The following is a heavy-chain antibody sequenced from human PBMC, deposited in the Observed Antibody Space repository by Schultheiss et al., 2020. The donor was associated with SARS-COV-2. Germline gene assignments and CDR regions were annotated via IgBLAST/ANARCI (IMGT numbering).Heavy chain of an antibody. Sequence: GGSLRLSFAASGFTFSSYAMSWVRQAPGKGLEWVGRIKSKTDGGTTDYAAPVKGRFTISRDDSKNTLYLQMNSLKTEDTAVYYCTTDDYYDSSGQIDYWGQGTLVTVSS. V-gene: IGHV3-15*01. CDR3: TTDDYYDSSGQIDY. D-gene: IGHD3-22*01. CDR2: IKSKTDGGTT. CDR1: GFTFSSYA. J-gene: IGHJ4*02.